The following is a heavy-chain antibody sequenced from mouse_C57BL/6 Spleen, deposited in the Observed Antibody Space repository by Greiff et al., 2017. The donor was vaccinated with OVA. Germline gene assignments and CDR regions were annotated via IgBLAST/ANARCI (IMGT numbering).Heavy chain of an antibody. V-gene: IGHV5-4*01. CDR1: GFTFSSYA. CDR2: ISDGGSYT. D-gene: IGHD1-1*01. Sequence: EVMLVESGGGLVKPGGSLKLSCAASGFTFSSYAMSWVRQTPEKRLEWVATISDGGSYTYYPDNVKGRFTISRDNAKNNLYLQMSHLKSEDTAMYYCARDDYYGSSSDWYFDVWGTGTTVTVSS. CDR3: ARDDYYGSSSDWYFDV. J-gene: IGHJ1*03.